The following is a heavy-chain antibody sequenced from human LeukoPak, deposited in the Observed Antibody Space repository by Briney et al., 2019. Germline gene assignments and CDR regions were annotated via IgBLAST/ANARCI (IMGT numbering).Heavy chain of an antibody. CDR1: GGSISNYY. J-gene: IGHJ4*02. CDR2: IYSSGST. CDR3: SRGDHDY. V-gene: IGHV4-4*07. Sequence: SETLSLTCTVSGGSISNYYWSWIRQPAGKGLEWIGRIYSSGSTNCNPSLKSRVTMSVDTSKNQFSLKLSSVTAADTAMYYCSRGDHDYWGQGTLVTVSS.